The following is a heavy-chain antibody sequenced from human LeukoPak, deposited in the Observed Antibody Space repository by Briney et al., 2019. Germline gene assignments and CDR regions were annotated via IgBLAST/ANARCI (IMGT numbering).Heavy chain of an antibody. J-gene: IGHJ6*03. Sequence: ASVKVSCKASGYTFTCYYMHWVRQAPGQGLEWMGWINPNSGDTNYAQRFQGRVTMTRDTSIRTAYMDLSRLRSDDTAVYYCARDKVAAASLQANDYYFYYMDVWGKGTTVTVSS. CDR1: GYTFTCYY. V-gene: IGHV1-2*02. CDR2: INPNSGDT. CDR3: ARDKVAAASLQANDYYFYYMDV. D-gene: IGHD6-25*01.